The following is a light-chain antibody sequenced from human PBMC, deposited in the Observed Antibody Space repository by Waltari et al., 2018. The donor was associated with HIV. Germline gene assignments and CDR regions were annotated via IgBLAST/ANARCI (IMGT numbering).Light chain of an antibody. Sequence: DIVMTQSPDSLAVSLGARATINCKSSQSVLYSSNNKNYLAWYQQKPGQPPRLLIYWASTRESGVPDRFSGSGSGTDFTLTISSLQAEDVAVYYCQQYYSIPPLTFGGGTKVEIK. CDR2: WAS. V-gene: IGKV4-1*01. J-gene: IGKJ4*01. CDR1: QSVLYSSNNKNY. CDR3: QQYYSIPPLT.